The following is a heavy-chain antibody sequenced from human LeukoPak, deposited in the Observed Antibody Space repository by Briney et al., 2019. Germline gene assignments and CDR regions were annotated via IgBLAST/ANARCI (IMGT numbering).Heavy chain of an antibody. CDR2: ISSSSSTI. Sequence: PGGSLRLSCAASGFTFSSYSMNWVRQAPGKGLEWVSYISSSSSTIYYADSVKGRFTISRDNAKNSLYLQMNSLRAEDTAVYYCARELSYYDSSGYYTPGFDPWGQGTLVTVSS. V-gene: IGHV3-48*01. CDR3: ARELSYYDSSGYYTPGFDP. CDR1: GFTFSSYS. J-gene: IGHJ5*02. D-gene: IGHD3-22*01.